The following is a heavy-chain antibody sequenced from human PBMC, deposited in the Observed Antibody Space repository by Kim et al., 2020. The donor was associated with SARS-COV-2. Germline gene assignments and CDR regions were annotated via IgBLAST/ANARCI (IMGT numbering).Heavy chain of an antibody. CDR3: ARGRGMTTAGYFDY. V-gene: IGHV4-34*01. CDR2: INHSGST. CDR1: GGSFSGYY. Sequence: SETLSLTCAVYGGSFSGYYWSWIRQPPGKGLEWIGEINHSGSTNYNPSLKSRVTISVDTSKNQFSLKLSSVTAADTAVYYCARGRGMTTAGYFDYWGQGTLVTVSS. D-gene: IGHD4-4*01. J-gene: IGHJ4*02.